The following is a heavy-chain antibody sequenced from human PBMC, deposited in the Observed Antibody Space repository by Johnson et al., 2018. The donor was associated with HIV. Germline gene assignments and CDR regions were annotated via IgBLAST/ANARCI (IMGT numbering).Heavy chain of an antibody. Sequence: QVQLVESGGSLVKPGGSMRLSCAASGFTFTDYYMTWIRQAPGKGLEWVSHISTSGGGIYYADSVKGRFTISRDNARNSLYLQMNSLRAEDTAVYYCASVRYSSGWPIYAFDIWGQGTVVIVSS. V-gene: IGHV3-11*04. J-gene: IGHJ3*02. CDR2: ISTSGGGI. CDR1: GFTFTDYY. D-gene: IGHD6-19*01. CDR3: ASVRYSSGWPIYAFDI.